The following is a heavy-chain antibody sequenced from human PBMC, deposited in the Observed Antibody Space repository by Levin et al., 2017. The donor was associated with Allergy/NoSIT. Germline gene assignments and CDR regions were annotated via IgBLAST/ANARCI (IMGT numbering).Heavy chain of an antibody. V-gene: IGHV3-21*01. Sequence: GESLKISCAASGFTFSTYSMNWVRQAPGKGLEWVSSITSSGTYIYYAASVKGRFTISRDNAKNSLYLQMNSLRAEDTAVYYCARDSPVYQWQRSGPIDYWGQGTLVTVSS. CDR2: ITSSGTYI. CDR3: ARDSPVYQWQRSGPIDY. D-gene: IGHD5-12*01. J-gene: IGHJ4*02. CDR1: GFTFSTYS.